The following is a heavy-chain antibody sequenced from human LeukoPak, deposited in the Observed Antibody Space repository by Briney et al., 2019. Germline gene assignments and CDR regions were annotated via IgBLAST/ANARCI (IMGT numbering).Heavy chain of an antibody. D-gene: IGHD2-21*01. CDR2: ISYEGSTK. CDR1: GFTFSNYA. J-gene: IGHJ4*02. V-gene: IGHV3-30-3*01. Sequence: PGGSLRLSCAASGFTFSNYAIHWVRQAPGKGLEWVAFISYEGSTKYYVDSVKGRFSLTRDNSKNTLYLQMDSLRGEDTAVYYCASDLSEKYSIDYWGQGTLVTVSS. CDR3: ASDLSEKYSIDY.